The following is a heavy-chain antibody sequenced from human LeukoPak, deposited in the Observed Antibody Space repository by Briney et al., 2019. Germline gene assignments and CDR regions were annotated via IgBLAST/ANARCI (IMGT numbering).Heavy chain of an antibody. V-gene: IGHV1-18*01. D-gene: IGHD2-2*01. CDR1: GYTFTSYG. CDR2: ISASNGDT. J-gene: IGHJ5*02. Sequence: ASVNVSCKASGYTFTSYGISWVRQAPGQGLEWMGWISASNGDTNSAQKLQDRVTMTTDTSTSTAYMELRSLRSDDTAVYFCARSRSQPAASSARWFDPWGQGTLVTVSS. CDR3: ARSRSQPAASSARWFDP.